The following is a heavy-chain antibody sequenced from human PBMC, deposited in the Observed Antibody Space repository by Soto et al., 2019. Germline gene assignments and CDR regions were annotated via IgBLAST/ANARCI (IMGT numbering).Heavy chain of an antibody. CDR2: IYYSGST. CDR3: ATDREYYYYGIDV. V-gene: IGHV4-30-4*01. CDR1: GGSISSGDYY. Sequence: SETLSLTCTVSGGSISSGDYYWSWIRQPPGKGLEWIGYIYYSGSTYYNPSLKSRVTISVDTSKNQFSLKLSSVTAADTAVYYCATDREYYYYGIDVWGQGTTVTVSS. J-gene: IGHJ6*02.